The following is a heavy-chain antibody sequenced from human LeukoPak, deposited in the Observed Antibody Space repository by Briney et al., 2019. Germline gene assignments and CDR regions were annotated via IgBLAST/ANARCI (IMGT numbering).Heavy chain of an antibody. Sequence: SETLSLTCTVSGGSISSYYWSWIRQPPGKGLEWIGYIYYSGSTNYNHSLKSRVTISVDTSKNQFSLKLSSVSAADTAVYYCARNLLSRLRGSGSYSQGYFYYYMDVWGKGTTVTIPS. D-gene: IGHD3-10*01. CDR3: ARNLLSRLRGSGSYSQGYFYYYMDV. V-gene: IGHV4-59*01. CDR2: IYYSGST. CDR1: GGSISSYY. J-gene: IGHJ6*03.